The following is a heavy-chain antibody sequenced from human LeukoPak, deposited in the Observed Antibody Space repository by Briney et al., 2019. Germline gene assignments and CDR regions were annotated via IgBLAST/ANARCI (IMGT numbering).Heavy chain of an antibody. CDR2: ILHNGDST. V-gene: IGHV3-53*01. D-gene: IGHD3-16*02. Sequence: GGSLRLSCAASGFTVSSTYMSWVRQAPGKGLEWLSLILHNGDSTYYADSVKGRFTISRDNSKNTLYLQMNSLRAEDTAVYYCARLSSFAFDIWGQGTMVTVSS. CDR1: GFTVSSTY. CDR3: ARLSSFAFDI. J-gene: IGHJ3*02.